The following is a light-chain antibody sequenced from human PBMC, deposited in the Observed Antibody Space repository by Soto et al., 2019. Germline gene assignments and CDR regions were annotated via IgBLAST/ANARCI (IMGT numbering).Light chain of an antibody. V-gene: IGLV1-51*01. J-gene: IGLJ3*02. CDR1: SSNIGNNY. Sequence: QSVLTQPPSVSAAPGQKVTISCSGSSSNIGNNYVSWYQQLPGTAPKLLIYDNNNRPSGIPDRFSGSKSGTSATLDITGLQTGDEADYYCGTWDGSLSAVFGGGTELTVL. CDR2: DNN. CDR3: GTWDGSLSAV.